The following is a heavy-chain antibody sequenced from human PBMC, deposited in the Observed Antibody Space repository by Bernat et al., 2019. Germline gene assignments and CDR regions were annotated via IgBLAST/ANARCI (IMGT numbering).Heavy chain of an antibody. Sequence: QLQLQESGSGLVKPSQTLSLTCAVSGGSISSGGYSWSWIRQPPGKGLEWIGYIYHSGSTYYNPSLKSRISISVDRYKNKFSLKLRSVTAAETAVYYCAREGSGWYIDYWGQGTLVTVSS. V-gene: IGHV4-30-2*01. CDR3: AREGSGWYIDY. J-gene: IGHJ4*02. CDR2: IYHSGST. CDR1: GGSISSGGYS. D-gene: IGHD6-19*01.